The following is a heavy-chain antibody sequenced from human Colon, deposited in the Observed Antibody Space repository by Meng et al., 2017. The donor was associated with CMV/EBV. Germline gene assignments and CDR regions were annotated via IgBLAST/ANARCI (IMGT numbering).Heavy chain of an antibody. Sequence: GESLKISCKASGYRFAGNWIAWFRQKPGKGLEWMGIMYPYDSDIRYSPSFQGQVTISADNSISTAFLQWSSLKASDSAIYFCARRGGLETGMAIDNWGQGTQVTVSS. V-gene: IGHV5-51*01. D-gene: IGHD5-18*01. CDR3: ARRGGLETGMAIDN. CDR1: GYRFAGNW. J-gene: IGHJ4*02. CDR2: MYPYDSDI.